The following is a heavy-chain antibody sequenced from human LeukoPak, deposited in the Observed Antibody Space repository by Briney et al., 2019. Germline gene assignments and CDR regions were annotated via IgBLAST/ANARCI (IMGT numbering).Heavy chain of an antibody. V-gene: IGHV1-3*01. D-gene: IGHD7-27*01. J-gene: IGHJ4*02. CDR1: GYTFISYA. CDR2: INAANGNT. Sequence: WASVNVSCKASGYTFISYAMHWVRQAPGQGLEWMGWINAANGNTKYSERFQGRITVTKDTSASTVYMELNSLRSEDTAVYYCASLDWGVSDFDHWGQGTLVTVSS. CDR3: ASLDWGVSDFDH.